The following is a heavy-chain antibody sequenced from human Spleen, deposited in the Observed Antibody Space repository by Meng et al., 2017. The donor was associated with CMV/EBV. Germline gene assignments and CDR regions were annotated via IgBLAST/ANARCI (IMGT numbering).Heavy chain of an antibody. D-gene: IGHD6-19*01. J-gene: IGHJ4*02. CDR3: ARDVGGSSGWYLGN. CDR2: IYYSGST. CDR1: GGSITSYY. V-gene: IGHV4-59*01. Sequence: LSCTVSGGSITSYYWSWIRQPPGKGLEWIGYIYYSGSTKYKPSLKSRVTISLDMSKNQFSLKLSAVTAADTAVYFCARDVGGSSGWYLGNWGQGKLVTVSS.